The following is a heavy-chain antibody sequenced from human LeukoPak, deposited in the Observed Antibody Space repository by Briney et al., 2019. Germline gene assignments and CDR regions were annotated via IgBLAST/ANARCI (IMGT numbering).Heavy chain of an antibody. CDR2: IQQGGSEK. Sequence: GSLRLSCAASRFTFSDYYMVWIRQAPGKGLEWVANIQQGGSEKYYVDSVKGRFTISRDNAKNSLYLQMNSLRAEDTAVYYCARNPPRYFNWGQGTLVTVSS. V-gene: IGHV3-7*05. D-gene: IGHD1-26*01. CDR3: ARNPPRYFN. CDR1: RFTFSDYY. J-gene: IGHJ4*02.